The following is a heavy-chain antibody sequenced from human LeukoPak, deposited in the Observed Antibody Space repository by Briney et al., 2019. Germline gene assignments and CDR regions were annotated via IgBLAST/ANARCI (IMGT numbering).Heavy chain of an antibody. CDR1: GFTYANYA. CDR3: AKVTGDIVGATTEFDY. J-gene: IGHJ4*02. V-gene: IGHV3-9*01. CDR2: IGWNSGSI. Sequence: GGSLRLPCAASGFTYANYAMHWVRQAPGKGLEWVSGIGWNSGSIDYADSVRGRFTISRDNAKKSLYLQMNSLRVEDTAWYYCAKVTGDIVGATTEFDYWGQGTLVTVSS. D-gene: IGHD1-26*01.